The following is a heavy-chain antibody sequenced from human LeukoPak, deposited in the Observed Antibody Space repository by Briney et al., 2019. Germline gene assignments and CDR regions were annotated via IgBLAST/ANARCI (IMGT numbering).Heavy chain of an antibody. J-gene: IGHJ4*02. CDR1: AFTFDDYG. D-gene: IGHD1-26*01. CDR3: ASGGIYYGAAFDF. V-gene: IGHV3-20*04. CDR2: INWNGGSI. Sequence: PGGSLRLSCAASAFTFDDYGMSWVRQPPGKGLEWVSGINWNGGSIGYADSVKGRFTISRDNAKNSLYLQMNSLRAEDTAMYYCASGGIYYGAAFDFWGQGILVTVSS.